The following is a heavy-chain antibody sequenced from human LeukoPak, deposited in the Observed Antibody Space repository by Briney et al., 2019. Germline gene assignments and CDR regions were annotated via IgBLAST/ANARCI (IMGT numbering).Heavy chain of an antibody. J-gene: IGHJ3*02. D-gene: IGHD3-9*01. CDR3: ARPQYDILTGHKANDAFDI. CDR1: GYTFTGYY. CDR2: INPDSGGT. Sequence: ASAKVSCKASGYTFTGYYMHWVRQAPGQGIEWIGWINPDSGGTNYAQRFQGRVTMTRDTSISTAYMELSRLTSDDTAVYYCARPQYDILTGHKANDAFDIWGQGTMVTVSS. V-gene: IGHV1-2*02.